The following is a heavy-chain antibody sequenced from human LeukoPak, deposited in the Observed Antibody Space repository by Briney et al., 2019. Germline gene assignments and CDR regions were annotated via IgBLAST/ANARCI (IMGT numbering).Heavy chain of an antibody. D-gene: IGHD5-24*01. CDR2: ISYDGSNK. Sequence: GRSLRLSCAASGFTFSSYAMHWVRQAPGKGLEWVAVISYDGSNKYYADSVKGRFTISRDNSKNTLYLQMNSLSAEDTAVYYCARVADGYTTYYFDYWGQGTLVTVSS. J-gene: IGHJ4*02. V-gene: IGHV3-30-3*01. CDR3: ARVADGYTTYYFDY. CDR1: GFTFSSYA.